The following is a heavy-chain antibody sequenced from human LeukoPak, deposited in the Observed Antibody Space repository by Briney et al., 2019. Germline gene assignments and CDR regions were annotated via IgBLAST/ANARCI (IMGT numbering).Heavy chain of an antibody. CDR1: GFTFSSYE. CDR3: TTAPSSSWPPGDY. V-gene: IGHV3-48*03. J-gene: IGHJ4*02. CDR2: ISSSGSTI. D-gene: IGHD6-13*01. Sequence: GGSLRLSCAASGFTFSSYEMNWVRQAPGKGLEWVSYISSSGSTIYYADSVKGRFTISRDNAKNSLYLQMNSLKTEDTAVYYCTTAPSSSWPPGDYWGQGTLVTVSS.